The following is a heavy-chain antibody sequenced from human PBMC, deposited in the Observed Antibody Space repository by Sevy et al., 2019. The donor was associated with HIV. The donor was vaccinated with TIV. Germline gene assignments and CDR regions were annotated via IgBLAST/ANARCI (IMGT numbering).Heavy chain of an antibody. Sequence: GGSLRLSCAASGFTFSSYSMNWVRQAPGKGLEWVSSISSSSSYIYYADSVKGRFTISRDNAKNSLYLQMNSLRAGDTAVYYCAREVNYDFWSGYLYYYYGMDVWGQGTTVTVSS. CDR3: AREVNYDFWSGYLYYYYGMDV. CDR1: GFTFSSYS. J-gene: IGHJ6*02. CDR2: ISSSSSYI. D-gene: IGHD3-3*01. V-gene: IGHV3-21*01.